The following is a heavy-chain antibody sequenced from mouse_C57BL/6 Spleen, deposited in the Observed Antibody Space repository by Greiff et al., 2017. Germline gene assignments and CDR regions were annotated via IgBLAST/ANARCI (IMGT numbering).Heavy chain of an antibody. V-gene: IGHV1-15*01. CDR2: IDPETGGT. J-gene: IGHJ4*01. CDR1: GYTFTDYE. Sequence: QVQLQQSGAELVRPGASVTLSCKASGYTFTDYEMHWVKQTPVHGLEWIGAIDPETGGTAYNQKFKGKAILTADKSSSTAYMELRSLTSEDSAVYYCTRGDYDMDYYAMDYWGQGTSVTVSS. D-gene: IGHD2-4*01. CDR3: TRGDYDMDYYAMDY.